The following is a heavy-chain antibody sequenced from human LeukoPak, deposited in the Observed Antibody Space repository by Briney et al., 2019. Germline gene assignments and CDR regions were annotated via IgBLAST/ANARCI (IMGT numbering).Heavy chain of an antibody. CDR1: GGSISSYY. Sequence: SETLSLTCTASGGSISSYYWSWIRQPPGKGLEWIGYIYYSGSTNYNPSLKSRVTISVDTSKNQFSLKLSSVTAADTAVYYCARDRAQSREWELLSIWGQGTLVTVSS. J-gene: IGHJ4*02. D-gene: IGHD1-26*01. CDR3: ARDRAQSREWELLSI. CDR2: IYYSGST. V-gene: IGHV4-59*01.